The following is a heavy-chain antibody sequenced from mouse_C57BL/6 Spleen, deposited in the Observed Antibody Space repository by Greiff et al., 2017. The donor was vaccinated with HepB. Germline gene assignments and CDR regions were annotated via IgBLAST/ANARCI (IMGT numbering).Heavy chain of an antibody. CDR1: GYAFSSYW. CDR2: IYPGDGDT. D-gene: IGHD2-2*01. CDR3: ATGYDGYYFDY. V-gene: IGHV1-80*01. Sequence: VQLQQSGAELVKPGASVKISCKASGYAFSSYWMNWVKQRPGKGLEWIGQIYPGDGDTNYNGKFKGKATLTADKSSSTAYMQLSSLTSEDSAVYFCATGYDGYYFDYGGQGTTLTVSS. J-gene: IGHJ2*01.